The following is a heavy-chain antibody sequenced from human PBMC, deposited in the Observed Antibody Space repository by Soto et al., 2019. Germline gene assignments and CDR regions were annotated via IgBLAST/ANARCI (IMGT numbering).Heavy chain of an antibody. CDR2: IYHSGST. CDR1: GSSISSGGYS. CDR3: ARGPDR. J-gene: IGHJ5*02. V-gene: IGHV4-30-2*01. Sequence: SETLSLTCAISGSSISSGGYSWSWIRQPPGKGLEWIGYIYHSGSTYYNPSLKSRVTISVDSSKNKFSLKLSSVTAADTAVYYCARGPDRWGQGTRVTVSS.